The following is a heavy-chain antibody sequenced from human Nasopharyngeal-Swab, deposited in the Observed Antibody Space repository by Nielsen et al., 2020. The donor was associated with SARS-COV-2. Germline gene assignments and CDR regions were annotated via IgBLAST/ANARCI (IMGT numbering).Heavy chain of an antibody. Sequence: WIRQPPGKGLEWIGYIYYSGSTNYNPSLKSRVTISVDTSKNQFSLKLSSVTAADTAVYYCAKGYSSGWWRGATADWFDPWGQGTLVTVSS. D-gene: IGHD6-19*01. J-gene: IGHJ5*02. CDR2: IYYSGST. V-gene: IGHV4-61*06. CDR3: AKGYSSGWWRGATADWFDP.